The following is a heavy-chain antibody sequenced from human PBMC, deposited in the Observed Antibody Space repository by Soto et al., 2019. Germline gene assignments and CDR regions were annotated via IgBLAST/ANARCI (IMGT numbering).Heavy chain of an antibody. Sequence: EVQLVESGGGLVKPGGSLRLSCAASGFTFSNAWMNWVRQAPGKGLEWVGRSISKTDGGATDYAAPVKGRFTISRDDSKKTLYLHMNSLETEDTAVYYCAAGTGRSDFDYWGQGTLVTVSS. V-gene: IGHV3-15*01. J-gene: IGHJ4*02. CDR1: GFTFSNAW. CDR3: AAGTGRSDFDY. D-gene: IGHD3-3*01. CDR2: SISKTDGGAT.